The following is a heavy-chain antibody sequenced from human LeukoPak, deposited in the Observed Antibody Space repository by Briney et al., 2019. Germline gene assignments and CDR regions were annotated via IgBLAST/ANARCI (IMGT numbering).Heavy chain of an antibody. J-gene: IGHJ4*02. Sequence: GGSLRLSCEASGFTFSDYYMSWIRQAPGKGLEWVSSISDSSSNYIYYADSVRGRFTLSRDNAKKTLYLQMNSLRAEDTAVYYCARDRTNLLAGYYFYWGQGTLVTVSP. CDR2: ISDSSSNYI. CDR1: GFTFSDYY. D-gene: IGHD3-9*01. CDR3: ARDRTNLLAGYYFY. V-gene: IGHV3-11*05.